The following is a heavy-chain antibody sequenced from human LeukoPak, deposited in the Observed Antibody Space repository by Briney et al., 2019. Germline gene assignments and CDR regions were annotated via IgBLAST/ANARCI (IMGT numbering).Heavy chain of an antibody. J-gene: IGHJ5*02. CDR3: ASASSHRMAAGGDL. D-gene: IGHD6-13*01. V-gene: IGHV3-74*01. CDR1: GFTFSSYW. Sequence: GGSLRLSCAASGFTFSSYWMSWVRQAPGKGLAWVSRISTDGSTRHYADSVKGRFTISRDNAKNAVYLQMNSLRAEDTAMYYCASASSHRMAAGGDLWGPGTLVTVSS. CDR2: ISTDGSTR.